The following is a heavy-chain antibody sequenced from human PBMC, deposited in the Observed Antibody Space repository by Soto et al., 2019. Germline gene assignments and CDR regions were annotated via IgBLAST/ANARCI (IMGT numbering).Heavy chain of an antibody. D-gene: IGHD3-22*01. J-gene: IGHJ5*02. CDR1: GFTFRDHA. Sequence: GGSLRLSCVGSGFTFRDHAMRWVRQAPGRGLEWVSAISANGASTQHADSVKGRFSVSRDNAKNTVHLQMDNLRTEDSAVYYCAKDRYYDTPGWFDPWGQGSRVTVSS. CDR2: ISANGAST. V-gene: IGHV3-23*01. CDR3: AKDRYYDTPGWFDP.